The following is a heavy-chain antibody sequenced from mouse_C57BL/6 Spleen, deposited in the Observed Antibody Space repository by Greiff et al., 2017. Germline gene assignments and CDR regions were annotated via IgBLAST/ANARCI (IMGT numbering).Heavy chain of an antibody. D-gene: IGHD2-3*01. Sequence: VQRVESGAELVRPGASVKLSCKASGYTFTDYYINWVKQRPGQGLEWIARIYPGSGNTYYNEKFKGKATLTAEKSSSTAYMHLSSLTSEDSAVYFCARETIYYDGYLFYAMDYWGQGTSVTVSS. V-gene: IGHV1-76*01. CDR3: ARETIYYDGYLFYAMDY. J-gene: IGHJ4*01. CDR1: GYTFTDYY. CDR2: IYPGSGNT.